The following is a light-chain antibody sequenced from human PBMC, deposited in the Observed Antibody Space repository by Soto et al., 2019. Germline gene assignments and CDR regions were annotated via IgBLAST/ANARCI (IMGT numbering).Light chain of an antibody. CDR3: QAWDSSTGV. J-gene: IGLJ1*01. CDR2: QDS. CDR1: KLGDKY. Sequence: SYELTQPPSVSVSPGQTASITCSGDKLGDKYASWYQQKPGQSPVLVIYQDSKRPSGIPERFSGSNSGNTATLTISGTQAMVEADYYCQAWDSSTGVFGTGTKLTVL. V-gene: IGLV3-1*01.